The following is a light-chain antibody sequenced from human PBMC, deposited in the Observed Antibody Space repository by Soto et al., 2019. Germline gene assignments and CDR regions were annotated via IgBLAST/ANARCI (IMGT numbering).Light chain of an antibody. J-gene: IGLJ3*02. CDR2: EVT. CDR1: SSDVGAYNY. CDR3: TSYVGNDIWV. V-gene: IGLV2-8*01. Sequence: QSVLTQPPSASGSPGQSVTISCTGTSSDVGAYNYVSWYQQYPGKAPKLMIYEVTKRPSGVPDRFSGSKSGNTASLTVSGLQAEDEADYYCTSYVGNDIWVFGGGTKVTVL.